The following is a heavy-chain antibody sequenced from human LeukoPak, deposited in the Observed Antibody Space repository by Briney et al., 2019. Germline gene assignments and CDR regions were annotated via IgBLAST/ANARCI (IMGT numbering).Heavy chain of an antibody. CDR1: GFTFSSYA. CDR3: AKRGQGIAVAGSHSFDY. V-gene: IGHV3-30-3*02. J-gene: IGHJ4*02. Sequence: PGGSLRLSCAASGFTFSSYAMHWVRQAPGKGLEWVAVISYDGSNKYYADSVKGRFTISRDNSKNTLYLQMNSLRAEDTAVYYCAKRGQGIAVAGSHSFDYWGQGTLVTVSS. D-gene: IGHD6-19*01. CDR2: ISYDGSNK.